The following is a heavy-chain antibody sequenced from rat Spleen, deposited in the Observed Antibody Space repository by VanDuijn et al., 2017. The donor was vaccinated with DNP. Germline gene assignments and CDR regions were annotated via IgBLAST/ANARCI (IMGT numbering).Heavy chain of an antibody. V-gene: IGHV3-1*01. Sequence: EVQLQESGPGLVKPSQSLSLTCSVTGYSITSNYWGWIRKFPGNKMEYIGHISYSGSTNYNPSLKSRISITRDTSKNHFFLQLNSVTTEDTATYYCARALWVSWHFDFWGPGTMVTVSS. J-gene: IGHJ1*01. D-gene: IGHD1-7*01. CDR1: GYSITSNY. CDR2: ISYSGST. CDR3: ARALWVSWHFDF.